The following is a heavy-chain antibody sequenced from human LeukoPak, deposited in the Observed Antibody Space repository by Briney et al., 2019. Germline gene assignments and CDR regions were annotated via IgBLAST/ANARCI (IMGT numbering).Heavy chain of an antibody. CDR2: IYSGGST. D-gene: IGHD2-2*01. CDR3: ASQTRGPYYYYYYGMDV. V-gene: IGHV3-53*01. CDR1: GFTVSSNY. J-gene: IGHJ6*02. Sequence: GGSLRLSCAASGFTVSSNYMSWVRQAPGKGLEWVSVIYSGGSTYYADSVKGRFTISRDNSKNTLYLQMNSLRAEDTAVYYCASQTRGPYYYYYYGMDVWGQGTTVTVSS.